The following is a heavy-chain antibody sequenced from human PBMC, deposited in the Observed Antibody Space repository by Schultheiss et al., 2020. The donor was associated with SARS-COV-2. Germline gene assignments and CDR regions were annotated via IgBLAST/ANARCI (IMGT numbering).Heavy chain of an antibody. D-gene: IGHD1-7*01. CDR3: ARNWRHYDWNYRWFDP. Sequence: SETLSLTCAVYGGSFSGYYWSWIRQPPGKGLEWIGEINHSGSTNYNPSLKSRVTISVDTSKNQFSLKLSSVTAADTAVYYCARNWRHYDWNYRWFDPWGQGTLVTVSS. J-gene: IGHJ5*02. CDR2: INHSGST. CDR1: GGSFSGYY. V-gene: IGHV4-34*01.